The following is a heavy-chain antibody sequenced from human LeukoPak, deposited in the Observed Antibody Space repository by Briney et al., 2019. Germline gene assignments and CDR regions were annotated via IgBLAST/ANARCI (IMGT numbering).Heavy chain of an antibody. CDR2: IYTSGST. V-gene: IGHV4-61*02. CDR1: GGSISSGRYC. CDR3: ARGRYYGSGSSMYYFDY. J-gene: IGHJ4*02. Sequence: PSQTLSLTCTVSGGSISSGRYCWSRIRQPAGKGLEWIGRIYTSGSTNYTPSLKSRVTISVDTSKHQFSLKLGSVTAADTAVYYCARGRYYGSGSSMYYFDYWGQGTLVTVSS. D-gene: IGHD3-10*01.